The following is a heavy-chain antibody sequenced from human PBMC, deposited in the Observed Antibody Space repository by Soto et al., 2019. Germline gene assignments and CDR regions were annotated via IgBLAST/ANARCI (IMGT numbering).Heavy chain of an antibody. J-gene: IGHJ4*02. V-gene: IGHV3-48*03. Sequence: EVQLVESGGGLVQPGGSLRLSCSASGFIFSSYEMNWVRQAPGKGLEWVSYISSSATTIYYADSVKGRFTISRDNAKNSLYLHMNSLRADDTAVYYSARVIRSSGWYWIDYWGQGSLVTVSS. D-gene: IGHD6-19*01. CDR3: ARVIRSSGWYWIDY. CDR2: ISSSATTI. CDR1: GFIFSSYE.